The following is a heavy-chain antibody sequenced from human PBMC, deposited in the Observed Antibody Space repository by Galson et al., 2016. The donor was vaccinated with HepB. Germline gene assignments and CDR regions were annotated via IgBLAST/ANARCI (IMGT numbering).Heavy chain of an antibody. CDR1: GGSISSSSYY. CDR2: VYFSGTT. Sequence: ETLSLTCTVSGGSISSSSYYWGWIRQPPGKGLEWIGCVYFSGTTYSNPSLKSRVSMSVATSTNQFSLTLNSVTAADTAVYYCARLVAYCVGDCYPYWGQGTLVTVSS. D-gene: IGHD2-21*02. J-gene: IGHJ4*02. CDR3: ARLVAYCVGDCYPY. V-gene: IGHV4-39*01.